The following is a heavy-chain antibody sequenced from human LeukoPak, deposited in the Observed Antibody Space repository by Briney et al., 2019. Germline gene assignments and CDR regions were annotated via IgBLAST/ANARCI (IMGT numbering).Heavy chain of an antibody. CDR3: AKVAIPTSL. V-gene: IGHV3-23*01. CDR1: GFTFSSYA. CDR2: ISGSGDST. Sequence: SGGSLRLSCAASGFTFSSYAMSWVRQAPGKGLEWVSAISGSGDSTYYADCVKGRFTISRDNSKNTLYLQMSSLRAEDTAVFYCAKVAIPTSLGGQGTLVTVSS. J-gene: IGHJ4*02.